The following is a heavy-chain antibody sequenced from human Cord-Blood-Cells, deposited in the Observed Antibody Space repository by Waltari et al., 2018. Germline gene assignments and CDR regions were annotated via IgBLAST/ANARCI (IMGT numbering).Heavy chain of an antibody. V-gene: IGHV1-8*03. CDR2: MNPNSGNT. Sequence: QVQLVQSGAEVKKPGASVKVSCKAAGYTFTSYDINWVRQATGQGLEWMGWMNPNSGNTGYAQKFQGRVTITRNTSISTAYMELSSLRSEDTAVYYCAREKSPGDRRYFDLWGRGTLVTVSS. CDR1: GYTFTSYD. CDR3: AREKSPGDRRYFDL. D-gene: IGHD7-27*01. J-gene: IGHJ2*01.